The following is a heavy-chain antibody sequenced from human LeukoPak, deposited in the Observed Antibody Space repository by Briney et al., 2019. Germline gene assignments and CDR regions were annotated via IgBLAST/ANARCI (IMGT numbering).Heavy chain of an antibody. V-gene: IGHV3-53*01. CDR1: GFSVSTKY. D-gene: IGHD3-22*01. J-gene: IGHJ2*01. CDR3: ARDYGPPYYFDASGYFSSQCFDL. CDR2: IYSDGRT. Sequence: GGSLRLSCAASGFSVSTKYMNGVRQAPGKGLEWVSVIYSDGRTYYADSVKGRFNISRDNSKNTLYFEMGSLRAEDTAVYYCARDYGPPYYFDASGYFSSQCFDLWGRGSLVTVSS.